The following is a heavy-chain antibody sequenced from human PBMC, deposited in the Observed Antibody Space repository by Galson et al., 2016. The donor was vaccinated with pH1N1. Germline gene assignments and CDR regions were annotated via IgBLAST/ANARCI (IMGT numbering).Heavy chain of an antibody. D-gene: IGHD3-9*01. J-gene: IGHJ4*02. CDR1: GASMDTHY. CDR3: ARGRGWLVHDY. V-gene: IGHV4-4*09. Sequence: SETLSLTCSVSGASMDTHYWTWLRQSPGRALVWIGYVSSLGTTNYNPSLRSRVSISLDKSQNQFFLTLTSVTAADTAVFFCARGRGWLVHDYWGQGIVVAVSS. CDR2: VSSLGTT.